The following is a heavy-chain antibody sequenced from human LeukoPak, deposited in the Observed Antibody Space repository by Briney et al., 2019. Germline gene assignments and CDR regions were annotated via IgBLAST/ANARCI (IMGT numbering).Heavy chain of an antibody. D-gene: IGHD3-16*01. CDR3: ARDEQYQLMILDF. V-gene: IGHV1-18*01. Sequence: ASVKVSCKASGYTFTDYGFTWVCQAPGQGLEWMGWISALNGNANYAHKFRGRVTLTRDTSTGTAYMELRSLKSDDTAVYYCARDEQYQLMILDFWGQGTLITVSS. J-gene: IGHJ4*02. CDR2: ISALNGNA. CDR1: GYTFTDYG.